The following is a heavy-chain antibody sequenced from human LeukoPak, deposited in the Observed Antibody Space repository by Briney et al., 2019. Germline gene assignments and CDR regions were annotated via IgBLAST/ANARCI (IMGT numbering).Heavy chain of an antibody. D-gene: IGHD6-19*01. V-gene: IGHV3-33*01. CDR2: IWYDGSNK. J-gene: IGHJ4*02. CDR1: GFTFSSYG. CDR3: ARDSFIAVNGLGY. Sequence: QPGGSLRLSCAASGFTFSSYGMRWVRQAPGKGLEWVAVIWYDGSNKYYADSVKGRFTISRDNSKNTLYLQMNSLRAEDTAVYYCARDSFIAVNGLGYWGQGTLVTVSS.